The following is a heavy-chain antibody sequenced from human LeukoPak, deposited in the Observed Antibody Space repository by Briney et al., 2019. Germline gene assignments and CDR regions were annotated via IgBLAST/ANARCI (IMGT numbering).Heavy chain of an antibody. Sequence: SETLSLTCAVYGGSFNGYYWSWIRQPPGKGLEWIGRIYTSGSTNYNPSLKSRVTMSVDTSKNQFSLKLSSVTAADTAVYYCARGGLHDYWGQGTLVTVSS. D-gene: IGHD4-11*01. CDR1: GGSFNGYY. CDR2: IYTSGST. V-gene: IGHV4-59*10. CDR3: ARGGLHDY. J-gene: IGHJ4*02.